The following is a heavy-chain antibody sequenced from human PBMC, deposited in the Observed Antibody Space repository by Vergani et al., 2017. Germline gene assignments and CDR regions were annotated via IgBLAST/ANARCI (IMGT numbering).Heavy chain of an antibody. Sequence: VQLVESGGGVVQPGRSLRLSCAASGFTFSSYWMHWVRQAPGKGLVWVSRINSDGSSTSYADSVKGRFTISRDNAKNTLYLQMNSLRAEDTAVYYCAREGVDIVATITSSIYYYYGMDVWGQGTTVTVSS. J-gene: IGHJ6*02. CDR3: AREGVDIVATITSSIYYYYGMDV. V-gene: IGHV3-74*01. D-gene: IGHD5-12*01. CDR1: GFTFSSYW. CDR2: INSDGSST.